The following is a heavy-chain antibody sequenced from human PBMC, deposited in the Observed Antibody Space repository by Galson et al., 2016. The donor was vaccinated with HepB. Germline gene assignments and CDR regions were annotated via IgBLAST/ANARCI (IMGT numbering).Heavy chain of an antibody. CDR3: AREDYESVDSGNRIDY. CDR2: IYYTGST. D-gene: IGHD3-10*01. V-gene: IGHV4-31*03. Sequence: TLSLTCSVSGVSISSYGSFWSWIRQHPVKGLGRIGYIYYTGSTQYNPSLRSRITISLDTSQNQISLRLRSVTDADTAVYYCAREDYESVDSGNRIDYWGQGTLVTVSS. CDR1: GVSISSYGSF. J-gene: IGHJ4*02.